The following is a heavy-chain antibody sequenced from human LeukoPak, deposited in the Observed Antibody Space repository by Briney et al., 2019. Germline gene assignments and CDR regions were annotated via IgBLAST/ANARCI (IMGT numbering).Heavy chain of an antibody. Sequence: GGSLRLSCAASGFTFGSYAMSWVRQAPGKGLEWVSAISCSGGSTYYADSVKGRFTISRDYAKNTLYLQMNSLRAEDTAVYYCAKVPRMTTNYYDSSGQKQYYFDYWGQGTLVTVSS. D-gene: IGHD3-22*01. CDR3: AKVPRMTTNYYDSSGQKQYYFDY. CDR1: GFTFGSYA. CDR2: ISCSGGST. V-gene: IGHV3-23*01. J-gene: IGHJ4*02.